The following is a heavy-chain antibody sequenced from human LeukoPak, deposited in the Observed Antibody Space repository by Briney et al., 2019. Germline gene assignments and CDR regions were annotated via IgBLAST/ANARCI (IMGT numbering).Heavy chain of an antibody. CDR3: ARLWFGATGDY. D-gene: IGHD3-10*01. Sequence: ASVKVSCRASGFTFTSYDINWVRQAPGQGLEWMGWINPNSGGTNYAQKFQGRVTMTRDTSISTAYMELSRLRSDDTAVYYCARLWFGATGDYWGQGTLVTVSS. CDR2: INPNSGGT. V-gene: IGHV1-2*02. J-gene: IGHJ4*02. CDR1: GFTFTSYD.